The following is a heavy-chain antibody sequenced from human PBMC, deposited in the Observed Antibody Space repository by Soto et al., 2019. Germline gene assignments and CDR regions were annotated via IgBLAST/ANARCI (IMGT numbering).Heavy chain of an antibody. CDR1: GGTFSSYA. CDR3: ARAAPSYYDFWSGHYFDY. CDR2: IIPIFGTA. Sequence: AASVKVSCKASGGTFSSYAISWVRQAPGQGLEWMGGIIPIFGTANYAQKFQGRVTITADESTSTAYMELSSLRSEDTAVYYCARAAPSYYDFWSGHYFDYWGQGTPVTVSS. D-gene: IGHD3-3*01. J-gene: IGHJ4*02. V-gene: IGHV1-69*13.